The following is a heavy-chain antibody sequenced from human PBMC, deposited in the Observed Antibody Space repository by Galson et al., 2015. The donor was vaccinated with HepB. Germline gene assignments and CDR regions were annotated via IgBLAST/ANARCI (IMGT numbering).Heavy chain of an antibody. J-gene: IGHJ4*02. V-gene: IGHV3-23*01. CDR1: GFTFSSYA. D-gene: IGHD3-10*01. CDR3: AKEAGSGSYRNPLPLELDY. Sequence: SLRLSCAASGFTFSSYAMNWVRQAPGKGLEWVSGISGSGGSTYYADSVKGRFTISRDNSKNTLYVQMNSLRAEDTAVYYCAKEAGSGSYRNPLPLELDYWGQGTLVTVSS. CDR2: ISGSGGST.